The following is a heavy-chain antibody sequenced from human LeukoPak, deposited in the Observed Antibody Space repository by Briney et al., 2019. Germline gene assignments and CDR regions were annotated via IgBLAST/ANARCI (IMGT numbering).Heavy chain of an antibody. Sequence: GGSLRLSCAASGFTFSSYGMHWVRQAPGKGLEYVSAISSNGGSTYYADSVKGRFTISRDNSKNTLYLQMSSLRAEDTAVYNCVKDGRRYTSSWSYFDYWGQGILVTVSS. CDR3: VKDGRRYTSSWSYFDY. CDR2: ISSNGGST. J-gene: IGHJ4*02. CDR1: GFTFSSYG. V-gene: IGHV3-64D*09. D-gene: IGHD6-13*01.